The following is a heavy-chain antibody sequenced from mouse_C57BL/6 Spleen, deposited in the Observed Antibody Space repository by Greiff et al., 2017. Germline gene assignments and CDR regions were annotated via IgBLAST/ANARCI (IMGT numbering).Heavy chain of an antibody. V-gene: IGHV1-61*01. CDR1: GYTFTSYW. CDR2: IYPSDSET. D-gene: IGHD3-2*02. J-gene: IGHJ2*01. CDR3: ARQLRLYYFDY. Sequence: QVQLQQPGAELVRPGSSVKLSCKASGYTFTSYWMDWVKQRPGQGLEWIGNIYPSDSETHYNQKFKDKATLTVDKSSSTAYMQLSSLTSEDSAVCYCARQLRLYYFDYWGQGTTLTVSS.